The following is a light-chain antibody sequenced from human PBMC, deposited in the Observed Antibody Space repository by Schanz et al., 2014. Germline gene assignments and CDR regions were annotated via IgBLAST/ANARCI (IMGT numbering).Light chain of an antibody. CDR1: QSVSSF. V-gene: IGKV3-11*01. Sequence: EIVLTQSPGTLSLSPGERATLSCRASQSVSSFLAWYQQKPGQVPRLLIYDTSNRATGIPDRFSGSGSGTDFTLTISSLEPEDFAVYYCQQRSDWPPWTFGQGTKVEIK. CDR3: QQRSDWPPWT. CDR2: DTS. J-gene: IGKJ1*01.